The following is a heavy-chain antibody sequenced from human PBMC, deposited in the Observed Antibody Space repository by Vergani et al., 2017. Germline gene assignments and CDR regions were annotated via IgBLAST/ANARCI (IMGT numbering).Heavy chain of an antibody. D-gene: IGHD4-17*01. Sequence: QVQLVQSGAEVKKPGASVKVSCKASGGTFSSYTISWVRQAPGQGLEWMGRIITILGIANYAQKFQGRVTITADKSTSTAYMELSSLRSEDTAVYYCASRSLDYGDYEPPLYDYYYGMDVWGQGTTVTVSS. CDR2: IITILGIA. J-gene: IGHJ6*02. V-gene: IGHV1-69*02. CDR1: GGTFSSYT. CDR3: ASRSLDYGDYEPPLYDYYYGMDV.